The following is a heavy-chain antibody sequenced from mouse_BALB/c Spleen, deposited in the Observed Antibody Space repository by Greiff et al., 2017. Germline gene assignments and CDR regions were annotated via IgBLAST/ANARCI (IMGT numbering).Heavy chain of an antibody. CDR3: ARSGYYGSRDSYYYAMDH. D-gene: IGHD1-1*01. CDR2: ISTYYGDA. V-gene: IGHV1S137*01. Sequence: VQLQQSGAELVRPGVSVKISCKGSGYTFTDYAMHWVKQSHAKSLEWIGVISTYYGDASYNQKFKGKATMTVDKSSSTAYMELARLTSEDSAIYYCARSGYYGSRDSYYYAMDHWDEGTAVTASS. CDR1: GYTFTDYA. J-gene: IGHJ4*01.